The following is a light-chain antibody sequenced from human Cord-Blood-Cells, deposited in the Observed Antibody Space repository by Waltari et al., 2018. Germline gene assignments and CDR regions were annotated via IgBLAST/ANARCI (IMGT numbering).Light chain of an antibody. Sequence: SYELTQPPSVSVSPGQTARITCSGDTLPKQYAYWYQQKPGQAPVLVIYKDSERPSGSPERFAGSSSGTTVTLTIRGVQAEDEADYYCQSADSSGTHWVFGGGTKLTVL. CDR2: KDS. V-gene: IGLV3-25*03. CDR3: QSADSSGTHWV. J-gene: IGLJ3*02. CDR1: TLPKQY.